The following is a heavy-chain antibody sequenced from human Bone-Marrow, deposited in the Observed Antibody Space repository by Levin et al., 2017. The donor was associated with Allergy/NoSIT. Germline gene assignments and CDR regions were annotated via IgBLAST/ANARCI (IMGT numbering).Heavy chain of an antibody. D-gene: IGHD6-13*01. CDR3: ARGGTSSNDY. CDR2: IDPTRGDT. Sequence: KISCTVSGYTFTDYYIHWVRQTPGQGLEWIGWIDPTRGDTKFAEKFHARVVLTRNSSISTAYMELGRLRSDDTALYYCARGGTSSNDYWGQGTLVTVSS. CDR1: GYTFTDYY. V-gene: IGHV1-2*02. J-gene: IGHJ4*02.